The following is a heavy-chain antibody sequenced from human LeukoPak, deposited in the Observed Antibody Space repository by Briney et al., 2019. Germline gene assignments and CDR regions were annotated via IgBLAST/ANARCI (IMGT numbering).Heavy chain of an antibody. Sequence: GGSLRLSCAASGFTFSSSAMHWVRQTPGKGLEWVSVISVYESHKYYADSVKGRFTLSRDNSKNTLYLQMNSLTTEDTAVYYCAKDQGTGFSDFDYWGQGTLVTVSS. CDR3: AKDQGTGFSDFDY. D-gene: IGHD6-19*01. J-gene: IGHJ4*02. CDR1: GFTFSSSA. V-gene: IGHV3-30*18. CDR2: ISVYESHK.